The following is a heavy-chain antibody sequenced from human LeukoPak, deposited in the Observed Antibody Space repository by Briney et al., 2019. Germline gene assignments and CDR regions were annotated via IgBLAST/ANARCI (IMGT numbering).Heavy chain of an antibody. V-gene: IGHV1-18*01. Sequence: ASVKVSCKASGYTFTSYGISWVRQAPGQGPEWMGWISAYSGNTNYAQKFHGRVTMTTDTSTSTAYMELRSLRSDDTAVYYCASRGDYYDSSGYLTFWGQGTLVTVSS. CDR1: GYTFTSYG. CDR2: ISAYSGNT. CDR3: ASRGDYYDSSGYLTF. D-gene: IGHD3-22*01. J-gene: IGHJ4*02.